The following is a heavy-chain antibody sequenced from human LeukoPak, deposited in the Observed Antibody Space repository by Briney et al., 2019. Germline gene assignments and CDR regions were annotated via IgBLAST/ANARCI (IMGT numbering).Heavy chain of an antibody. CDR3: ARGHSTLGDY. CDR1: GFTFSTYS. CDR2: ITPDGSST. Sequence: GGSLRLSCAGCGFTFSTYSMHLVCQAPGKGLVWVSRITPDGSSTSHADSVKGRFTISRDNAKNTLYLQMNSLRTEDTAVYYCARGHSTLGDYWGQGALVTVSS. J-gene: IGHJ4*02. V-gene: IGHV3-74*01. D-gene: IGHD1-1*01.